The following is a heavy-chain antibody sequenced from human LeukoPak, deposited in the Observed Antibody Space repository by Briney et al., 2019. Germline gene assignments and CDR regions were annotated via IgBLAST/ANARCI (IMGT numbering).Heavy chain of an antibody. CDR1: GFTFSSYG. Sequence: GGSLRLSCAASGFTFSSYGMHWVRQAPGKALEWVAFIRYDGSNKYYADSVKGRFTISRDNSKNTLYLQMNSLRAEDTAVYYCAKDIRGYYDSSGYYPVGYFDYWGQGTLVTVSS. V-gene: IGHV3-30*02. D-gene: IGHD3-22*01. CDR3: AKDIRGYYDSSGYYPVGYFDY. CDR2: IRYDGSNK. J-gene: IGHJ4*02.